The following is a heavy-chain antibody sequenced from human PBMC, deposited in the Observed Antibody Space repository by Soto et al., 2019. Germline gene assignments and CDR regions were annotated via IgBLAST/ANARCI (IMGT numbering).Heavy chain of an antibody. CDR1: GGSISSNSYY. CDR2: IYYSGST. V-gene: IGHV4-39*01. D-gene: IGHD3-22*01. CDR3: ARHLDYYDNSGYFDF. J-gene: IGHJ4*02. Sequence: QLQLQESGPGLVKPSETLSLTCTVSGGSISSNSYYWAWIRQPPGKGLEWVGSIYYSGSTYYNPSLKSRVTISVDTSKNQFSLRLSSVTAADTAVYYCARHLDYYDNSGYFDFWGQGTLVTVSS.